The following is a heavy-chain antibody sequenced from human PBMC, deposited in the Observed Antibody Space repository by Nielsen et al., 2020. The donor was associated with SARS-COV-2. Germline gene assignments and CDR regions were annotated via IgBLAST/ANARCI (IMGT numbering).Heavy chain of an antibody. CDR3: ARDMVRGVITPLYYFDY. J-gene: IGHJ4*02. CDR2: ISYDGSNK. CDR1: GFIFSSYA. D-gene: IGHD3-10*01. V-gene: IGHV3-30-3*01. Sequence: GESLKISCASSGFIFSSYAMHWVRQAPGKGLEWVAVISYDGSNKYYADSVKGRFTISRDNSKNTPYLQMNSLRAEDTAVYYCARDMVRGVITPLYYFDYWGQGTLVTVSS.